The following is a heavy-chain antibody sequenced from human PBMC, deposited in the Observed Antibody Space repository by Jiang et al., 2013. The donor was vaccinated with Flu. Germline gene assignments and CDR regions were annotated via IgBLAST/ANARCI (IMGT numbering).Heavy chain of an antibody. D-gene: IGHD2-8*01. V-gene: IGHV4-61*02. J-gene: IGHJ5*02. Sequence: GLVKPSQTLSLTCTVSGASISSGNYYWSWIRQPAGKGLEWIGRISGSGAIDNNPSLKSRVTISIDTSKNQFSLKVNSVTATDTAVYYCARDANGGNSWFDPWGQGVLVTVSP. CDR2: ISGSGAI. CDR3: ARDANGGNSWFDP. CDR1: GASISSGNYY.